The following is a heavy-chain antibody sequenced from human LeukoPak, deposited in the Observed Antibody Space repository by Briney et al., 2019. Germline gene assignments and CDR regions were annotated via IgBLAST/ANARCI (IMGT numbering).Heavy chain of an antibody. CDR3: ARERDSGSYLGDKNQL. J-gene: IGHJ4*02. CDR1: GGSISSGSYY. Sequence: PSQTLFLTCTVSGGSISSGSYYWSWIRQPAGKGLEWIGRIYTSGSTNYNPSLKSRVTISVDTSKNQFSLKLSSVTAADTAVYYCARERDSGSYLGDKNQLWGQGTLVTVSS. V-gene: IGHV4-61*02. CDR2: IYTSGST. D-gene: IGHD1-26*01.